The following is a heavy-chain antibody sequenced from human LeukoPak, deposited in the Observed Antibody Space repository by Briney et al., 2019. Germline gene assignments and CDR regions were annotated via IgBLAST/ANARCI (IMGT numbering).Heavy chain of an antibody. CDR1: GGSVSSYY. Sequence: SETLSLTCTASGGSVSSYYWSWIRQPPGKGLEWIRYIHYSGSTNYNPSLKSRVTISADTSKNQFSLKLSSVTAADTAVYYCATSKGATVFDYWGQGTLVTVSS. D-gene: IGHD1-26*01. V-gene: IGHV4-59*08. CDR3: ATSKGATVFDY. J-gene: IGHJ4*02. CDR2: IHYSGST.